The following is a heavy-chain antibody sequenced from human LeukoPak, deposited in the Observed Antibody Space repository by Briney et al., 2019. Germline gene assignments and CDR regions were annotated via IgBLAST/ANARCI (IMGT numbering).Heavy chain of an antibody. CDR3: ARGHDSSGYYRS. CDR2: IYHSGST. Sequence: SETLSFTCTVSGGSISSGGYSWSWIRQPPGKGLEWIGYIYHSGSTYYNPSLKSRVTISVDRSKNQFSLKLSSVTAADTAVYYCARGHDSSGYYRSWGQGTLVTVSS. V-gene: IGHV4-30-2*01. D-gene: IGHD3-22*01. CDR1: GGSISSGGYS. J-gene: IGHJ5*02.